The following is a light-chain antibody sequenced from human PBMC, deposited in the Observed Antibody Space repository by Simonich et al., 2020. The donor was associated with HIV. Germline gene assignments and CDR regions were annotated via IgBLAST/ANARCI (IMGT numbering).Light chain of an antibody. V-gene: IGKV1-5*03. CDR1: ESISSW. CDR3: QQYNSYTWT. J-gene: IGKJ1*01. Sequence: DIQMTQSPSTLSASVGDRVTITCRASESISSWLAWYQQKSGKAPKLLIYKAYSLKSGVPSRFSGSGSGTEFTLTISSLQPDDFATYFCQQYNSYTWTFGQGTKVEIK. CDR2: KAY.